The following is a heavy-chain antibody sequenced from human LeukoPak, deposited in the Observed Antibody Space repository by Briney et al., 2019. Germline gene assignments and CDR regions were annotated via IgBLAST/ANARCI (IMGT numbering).Heavy chain of an antibody. CDR3: AKSLRNGSGWASDY. V-gene: IGHV3-9*01. Sequence: PGGSLRLSCAASGLTFDVHAVHWVRQAPGKGLEWVSGITWSNGEIAYADSVKGRFTISRDNAKMYLQMNSLRTEDTAVYYCAKSLRNGSGWASDYWGQGTLVTVSS. D-gene: IGHD6-19*01. CDR2: ITWSNGEI. CDR1: GLTFDVHA. J-gene: IGHJ4*02.